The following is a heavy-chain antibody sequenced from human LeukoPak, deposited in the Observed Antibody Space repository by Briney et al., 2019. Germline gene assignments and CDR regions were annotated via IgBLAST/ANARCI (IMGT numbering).Heavy chain of an antibody. Sequence: SVKVSCKASGGTFSSYAISWVRQAPGQGLEWMGGIIPIFGTANYAQKFQGRVTISTDESTSTAYMELSSLRSEDTAVYYCAAGSSSSEWSYLDYWGQGTLVTVSS. J-gene: IGHJ4*02. CDR2: IIPIFGTA. V-gene: IGHV1-69*05. CDR1: GGTFSSYA. D-gene: IGHD6-6*01. CDR3: AAGSSSSEWSYLDY.